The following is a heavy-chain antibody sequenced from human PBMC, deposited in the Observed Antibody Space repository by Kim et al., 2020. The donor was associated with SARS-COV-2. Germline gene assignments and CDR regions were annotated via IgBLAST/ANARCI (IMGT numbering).Heavy chain of an antibody. Sequence: GGSLRLSCAASGFTFSSYGMHWVRQAPGKGLEWVAVISYDGSNKYYADSVKGRFTISRDNSKNTLYLQMNSLRAEDTAVYYCAKNGDIMVRGKRGFDYWGQGTLVTVSS. D-gene: IGHD3-10*01. CDR2: ISYDGSNK. CDR3: AKNGDIMVRGKRGFDY. J-gene: IGHJ4*02. CDR1: GFTFSSYG. V-gene: IGHV3-30*18.